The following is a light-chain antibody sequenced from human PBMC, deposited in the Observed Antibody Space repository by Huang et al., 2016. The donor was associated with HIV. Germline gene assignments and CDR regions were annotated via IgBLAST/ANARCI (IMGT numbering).Light chain of an antibody. Sequence: DIQMTQSPSSLSASVGDRVTITCRARPSGSDYLNWYQQKPGKAPKLLIYAASSLQSGVPLRFSGSGSGTDFTLTITSLQREDFATYYCQQTYSIPFTFGPGTTVDI. CDR3: QQTYSIPFT. V-gene: IGKV1-39*01. CDR1: PSGSDY. CDR2: AAS. J-gene: IGKJ3*01.